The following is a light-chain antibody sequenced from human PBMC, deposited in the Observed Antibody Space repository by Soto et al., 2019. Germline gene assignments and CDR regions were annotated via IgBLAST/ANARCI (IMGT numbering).Light chain of an antibody. Sequence: EIVLTQSPATLSLSPGERATLSCRASQSVSSYLAWYQHKPGQAPRLLIYDASNRARGIPARFSGSGSGTDFSLNISSLEPEDFAVYYCQQRKTFGGGTKVDIK. J-gene: IGKJ4*01. CDR1: QSVSSY. CDR2: DAS. V-gene: IGKV3-11*01. CDR3: QQRKT.